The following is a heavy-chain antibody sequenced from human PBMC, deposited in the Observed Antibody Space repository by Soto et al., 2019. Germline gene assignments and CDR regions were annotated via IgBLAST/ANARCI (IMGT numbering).Heavy chain of an antibody. CDR1: GYTFTSYD. V-gene: IGHV1-8*01. J-gene: IGHJ6*02. D-gene: IGHD4-17*01. CDR3: ARGSTYAPAYYYGMDV. Sequence: QVQLVQSGAEVKKPGASVKVSCKASGYTFTSYDINWVRQATGQGLEWMGWMNPTSGNTGYAQKFQGRVTMTRNTSISTAYMELSSLRSEDTAVYYCARGSTYAPAYYYGMDVWGQGTTVTVSS. CDR2: MNPTSGNT.